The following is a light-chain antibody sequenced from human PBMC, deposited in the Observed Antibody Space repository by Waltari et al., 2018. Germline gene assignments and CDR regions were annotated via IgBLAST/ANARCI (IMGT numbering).Light chain of an antibody. CDR3: QQYNNWPPYT. CDR2: GAS. CDR1: QSVSSN. Sequence: EIVMTQSPATLSVSPWERATLSCRASQSVSSNLAWYQQKPRQAPRLLIYGASTRATGIPARFSGSGSGTEFTLTISSLQSEDFAVYYCQQYNNWPPYTFGQGTKLEIK. J-gene: IGKJ2*01. V-gene: IGKV3D-15*01.